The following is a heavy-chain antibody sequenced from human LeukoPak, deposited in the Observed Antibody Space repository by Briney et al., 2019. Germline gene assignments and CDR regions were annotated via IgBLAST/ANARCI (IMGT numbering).Heavy chain of an antibody. Sequence: PGRSLRLSCAASGFTFSSYAIHWVRQAPGKGLEWVAVISYDGSNKYYADSVKGRFTISRDNSKNTLYLQMNSLRAEDTAVYYCARGVDTAMSLDPWGQGTLVTVFS. D-gene: IGHD5-18*01. CDR2: ISYDGSNK. J-gene: IGHJ5*02. CDR1: GFTFSSYA. CDR3: ARGVDTAMSLDP. V-gene: IGHV3-30*04.